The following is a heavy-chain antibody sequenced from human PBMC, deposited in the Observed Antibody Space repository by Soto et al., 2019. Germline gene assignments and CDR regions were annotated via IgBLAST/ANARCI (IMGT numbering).Heavy chain of an antibody. CDR1: GASISGFY. CDR3: VRDGTKTLRDWFDP. V-gene: IGHV4-4*07. Sequence: GTLDLTCTVSGASISGFYWSWIRKSSGKGLEWIGRIYATGTTDYNPSLKSRVMMSVDTSKKQFSLKLRYVTAADTAVYYCVRDGTKTLRDWFDPWGQGISVTVSS. D-gene: IGHD1-1*01. CDR2: IYATGTT. J-gene: IGHJ5*02.